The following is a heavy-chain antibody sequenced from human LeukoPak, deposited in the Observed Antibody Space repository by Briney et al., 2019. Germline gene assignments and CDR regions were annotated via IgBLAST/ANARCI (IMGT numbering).Heavy chain of an antibody. Sequence: ASVKVSCKASGYTFTSYGISWVRQAPGQGLEWMGWISAYNGKTNYAQKLQGRVTMTTDPSTSTAYMELRSLRSDDTAVYYCARVGYCSSTSCREIPFDPWGQGTLVTVSS. CDR3: ARVGYCSSTSCREIPFDP. D-gene: IGHD2-2*01. J-gene: IGHJ5*02. CDR2: ISAYNGKT. CDR1: GYTFTSYG. V-gene: IGHV1-18*01.